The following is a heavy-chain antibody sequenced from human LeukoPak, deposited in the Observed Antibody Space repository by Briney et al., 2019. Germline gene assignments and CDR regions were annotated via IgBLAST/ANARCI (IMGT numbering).Heavy chain of an antibody. CDR3: TRHRWDIVVVVAAKNDAFDI. CDR1: GFTFSGSA. V-gene: IGHV3-73*01. D-gene: IGHD2-15*01. Sequence: SGGSLRLSCAASGFTFSGSAMHWVRQASGKGLEWVGRIRSKANSYATAYAASVKGRFTISRDDSKNTAYLQMNSLKTEDTAVYYCTRHRWDIVVVVAAKNDAFDIWGQGTMATVSS. CDR2: IRSKANSYAT. J-gene: IGHJ3*02.